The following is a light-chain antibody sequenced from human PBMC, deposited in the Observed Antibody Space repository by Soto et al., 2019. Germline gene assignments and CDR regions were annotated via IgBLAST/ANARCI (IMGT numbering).Light chain of an antibody. J-gene: IGKJ5*01. V-gene: IGKV1D-12*01. CDR3: QQANSFPIT. Sequence: DIQMTQSPSSVSASVGDRVTIICRASQGITNRLAWYQQKPGKAPKLLIYEASSLQSGVPSRISGSGSGTDFTLTISSLQTEDFATYYCQQANSFPITFGQGTRVEIK. CDR2: EAS. CDR1: QGITNR.